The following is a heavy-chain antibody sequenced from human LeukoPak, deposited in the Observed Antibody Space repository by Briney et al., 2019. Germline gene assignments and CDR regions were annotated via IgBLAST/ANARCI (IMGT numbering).Heavy chain of an antibody. CDR3: VPSYCSSTSCYHYFEY. J-gene: IGHJ4*02. CDR1: GFTFSTYS. CDR2: ISSSSNTI. V-gene: IGHV3-48*01. D-gene: IGHD2-2*01. Sequence: GGSLRLSCAASGFTFSTYSMNWVRQAPGKGLEWVSYISSSSNTIYYADSVKGRFTISRDNAKNSLYLQMNSLGAEDTAVYYCVPSYCSSTSCYHYFEYWGQGTLVTVSS.